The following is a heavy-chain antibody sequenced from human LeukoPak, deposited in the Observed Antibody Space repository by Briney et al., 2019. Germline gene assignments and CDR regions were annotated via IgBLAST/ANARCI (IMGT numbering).Heavy chain of an antibody. CDR1: GFPFSRYW. V-gene: IGHV3-74*03. Sequence: GGSLRLSCEPSGFPFSRYWMLWVRQAPGKGLVWVSRISGDGTIKTYADFVRGRFIVSRDNTKNILYLQMNSLKVEDTATYFCSRSQFDYWGQGVLVTVSS. CDR3: SRSQFDY. CDR2: ISGDGTIK. J-gene: IGHJ4*02.